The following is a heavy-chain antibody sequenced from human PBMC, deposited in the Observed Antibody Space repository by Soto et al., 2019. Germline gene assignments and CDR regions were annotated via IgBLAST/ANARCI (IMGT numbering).Heavy chain of an antibody. Sequence: GGSLRLSCAASGIPFNTYTMTWVRQAPGKGLEWVSSLTPIGGRTYYADSVKGRFTITRDNAKNTVSLQMNSLRAEDTGVYYCAKDSWYFDLWSQGSLVTVSS. V-gene: IGHV3-23*01. CDR1: GIPFNTYT. D-gene: IGHD6-13*01. CDR3: AKDSWYFDL. CDR2: LTPIGGRT. J-gene: IGHJ4*02.